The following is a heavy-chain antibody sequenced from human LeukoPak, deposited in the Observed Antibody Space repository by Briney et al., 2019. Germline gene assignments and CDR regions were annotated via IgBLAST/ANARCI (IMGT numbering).Heavy chain of an antibody. CDR1: GYSISSGYY. V-gene: IGHV4-38-2*02. CDR3: ARVVYSGYEYDYYYYMDV. CDR2: IYHSGST. Sequence: PSETLSLTCTVSGYSISSGYYWGWIRQPPGKGLEWIGSIYHSGSTYYNPSLKSRVTISVDTSKNQFSLKLSSVTAEDTAVYYCARVVYSGYEYDYYYYMDVWGKGTTVTVSS. J-gene: IGHJ6*03. D-gene: IGHD5-12*01.